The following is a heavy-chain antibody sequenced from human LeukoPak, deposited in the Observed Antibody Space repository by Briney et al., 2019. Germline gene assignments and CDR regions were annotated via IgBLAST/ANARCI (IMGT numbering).Heavy chain of an antibody. D-gene: IGHD3-22*01. V-gene: IGHV1-69*04. CDR1: GGTFSSYA. Sequence: AASVKVSCKASGGTFSSYAISWVRQAPGQGLEWMGRIIPILGIANYAQKFQGRVTITADKSTSTAYMELSSLRSEDTAVYYCASNTYYYDSSGYTFDYWGQGTLVTVSS. J-gene: IGHJ4*02. CDR2: IIPILGIA. CDR3: ASNTYYYDSSGYTFDY.